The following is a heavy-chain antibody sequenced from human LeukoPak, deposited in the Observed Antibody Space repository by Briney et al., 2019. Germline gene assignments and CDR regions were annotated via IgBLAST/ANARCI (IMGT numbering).Heavy chain of an antibody. V-gene: IGHV4-4*07. CDR2: IYTSGST. Sequence: SETLSLTCTVSGGSISSYYWSWIRQPAGKGLEWIGRIYTSGSTNYNPSLKSRVTMSVDTSKNQFSLKLSSVTAADTAVYYCARDRYYYDSSGPRFDYWGQGTLVTVSS. CDR1: GGSISSYY. D-gene: IGHD3-22*01. J-gene: IGHJ4*02. CDR3: ARDRYYYDSSGPRFDY.